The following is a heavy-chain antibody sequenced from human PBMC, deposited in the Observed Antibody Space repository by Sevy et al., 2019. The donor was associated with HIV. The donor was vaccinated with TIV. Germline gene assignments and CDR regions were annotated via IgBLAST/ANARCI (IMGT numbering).Heavy chain of an antibody. CDR3: ATSRSGYFYSSGYYIY. J-gene: IGHJ4*02. D-gene: IGHD3-22*01. CDR2: IYPDDSDT. Sequence: GESLKISCKGSGYSFTSHWLGWVRHMPGQGLERMGIIYPDDSDTRYSPSVQGQVTFSADKSISTAYLQWSSLKASDTAMYYCATSRSGYFYSSGYYIYWGQGTLVTVSS. V-gene: IGHV5-51*01. CDR1: GYSFTSHW.